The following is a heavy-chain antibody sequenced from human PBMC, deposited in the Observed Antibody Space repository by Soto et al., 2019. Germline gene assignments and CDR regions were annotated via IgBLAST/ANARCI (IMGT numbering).Heavy chain of an antibody. CDR3: ARGRPMMGAITFFDY. CDR2: ISYSGST. D-gene: IGHD1-26*01. CDR1: GDSVSSCSHF. V-gene: IGHV4-31*03. Sequence: SETLSLTCTVSGDSVSSCSHFWTWIRQHPGKGLEWLGYISYSGSTYYNPSLNPSLKTRLSISIDTSENHFSLHLSSVNAADTAVYYCARGRPMMGAITFFDYWGPGTLVTVSS. J-gene: IGHJ4*02.